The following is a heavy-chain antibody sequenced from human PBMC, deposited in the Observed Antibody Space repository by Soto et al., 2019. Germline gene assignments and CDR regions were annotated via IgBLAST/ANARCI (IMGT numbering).Heavy chain of an antibody. CDR3: ARGMTTVTTIDY. Sequence: QLQLQESGSGLVKPSQTLSLTCAVSGGSISSGGYSWSWIRQPPGKGLEWIGYLYHSGSTYYNPSLKRRATISVDRSKNQFSLKLSSVTAADTAVYYCARGMTTVTTIDYWGQGTLVTVSS. CDR1: GGSISSGGYS. V-gene: IGHV4-30-2*01. D-gene: IGHD4-4*01. J-gene: IGHJ4*02. CDR2: LYHSGST.